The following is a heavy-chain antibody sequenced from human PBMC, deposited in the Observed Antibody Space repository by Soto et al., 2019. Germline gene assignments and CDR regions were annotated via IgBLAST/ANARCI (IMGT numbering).Heavy chain of an antibody. CDR1: GYTFTGFY. CDR2: INPNSGDT. CDR3: ASIALPAAIGDYYGVDV. Sequence: ASVKVSCKASGYTFTGFYIHWVRQAPGQGLEWIGWINPNSGDTNYALNFQGRVSLTRDTSTNTAYMELSRLRFDDTAVYYCASIALPAAIGDYYGVDVWGKGTTVTISS. D-gene: IGHD2-2*01. V-gene: IGHV1-2*02. J-gene: IGHJ6*04.